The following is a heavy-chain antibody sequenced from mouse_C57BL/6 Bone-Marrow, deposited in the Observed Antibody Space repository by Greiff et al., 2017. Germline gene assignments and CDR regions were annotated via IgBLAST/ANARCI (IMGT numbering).Heavy chain of an antibody. D-gene: IGHD1-1*01. CDR3: ARWGGSSPFDY. CDR2: INPGSGGT. Sequence: VQRVESGAELVRPGTSVKVSCKASGYAFTNYLIEWVKQRPGQGLEWIGVINPGSGGTNYNEKFKGKATLTADKSSSTAYMQLSSLTSEDSAVYFCARWGGSSPFDYWGQGTTLTVSS. J-gene: IGHJ2*01. CDR1: GYAFTNYL. V-gene: IGHV1-54*01.